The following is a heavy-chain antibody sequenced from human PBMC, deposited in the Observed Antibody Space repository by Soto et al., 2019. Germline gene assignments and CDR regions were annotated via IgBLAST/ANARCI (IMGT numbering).Heavy chain of an antibody. V-gene: IGHV3-48*01. J-gene: IGHJ4*02. CDR3: ARVLRADYDFWSGPIRGLDY. D-gene: IGHD3-3*01. CDR1: GFTFSSYS. Sequence: GGSLRLSCAASGFTFSSYSMNWVRQAPGKGLEWVSYISSSSSTIYYADSVKGRFTISRDNAKNSLYLQMNSLRAEDTAVYYCARVLRADYDFWSGPIRGLDYWGQGTLVTVSS. CDR2: ISSSSSTI.